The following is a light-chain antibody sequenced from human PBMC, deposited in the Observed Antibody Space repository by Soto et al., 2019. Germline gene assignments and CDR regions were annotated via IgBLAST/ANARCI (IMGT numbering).Light chain of an antibody. CDR1: GSDIGAYNY. V-gene: IGLV2-14*01. CDR3: SSFTTSYFYV. Sequence: QSALTQPASVSGSPGQSITISCTGSGSDIGAYNYVSWYQQHPGKAPTLIIYGVTHRPSGVSTRFSASKSAYTASLTISGLQAEDEADYYCSSFTTSYFYVFGPGTKVTV. CDR2: GVT. J-gene: IGLJ1*01.